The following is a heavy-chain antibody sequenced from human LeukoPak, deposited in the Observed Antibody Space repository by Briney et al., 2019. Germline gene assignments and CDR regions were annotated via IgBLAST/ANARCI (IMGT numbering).Heavy chain of an antibody. Sequence: GKSLRLSCAASGFTFSSYGMHWVRRAPGKGLEWVAVISYDGSNKYYADSVKGRFTISRDNSKNTLYLQMNSLRAEDTAVYYCANCYGDYDCASDYWGQGTLVTVSS. J-gene: IGHJ4*02. V-gene: IGHV3-30*18. CDR2: ISYDGSNK. CDR1: GFTFSSYG. D-gene: IGHD4-17*01. CDR3: ANCYGDYDCASDY.